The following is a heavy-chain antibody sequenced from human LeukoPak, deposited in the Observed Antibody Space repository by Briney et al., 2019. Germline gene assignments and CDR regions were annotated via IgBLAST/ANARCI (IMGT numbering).Heavy chain of an antibody. Sequence: HTGGSLRLSCAASGFTFSSYWMSWVRQAPGKGLEWVANIKQDGSEKYYVDSVKGRFTISRDNAKNSLYLQMNSLRAEDTAVYYCARERGGHGYSYGYRWFDPWGQGTLVTVSS. CDR3: ARERGGHGYSYGYRWFDP. CDR1: GFTFSSYW. V-gene: IGHV3-7*01. J-gene: IGHJ5*02. D-gene: IGHD5-18*01. CDR2: IKQDGSEK.